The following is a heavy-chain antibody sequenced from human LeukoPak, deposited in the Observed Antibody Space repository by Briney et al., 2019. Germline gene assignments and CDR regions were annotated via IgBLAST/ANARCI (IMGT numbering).Heavy chain of an antibody. Sequence: SETLSLTCTVSGGSIRSYYWTWIRQPPGKGLEWIGYIYYSGNTNYNPSLKSRVTISVDTSKNQFSLKMSSVTAADTAVYYCARGGRSYYNYYYMDVWGKGTTVTVSS. J-gene: IGHJ6*03. D-gene: IGHD3-16*01. CDR3: ARGGRSYYNYYYMDV. CDR1: GGSIRSYY. CDR2: IYYSGNT. V-gene: IGHV4-59*01.